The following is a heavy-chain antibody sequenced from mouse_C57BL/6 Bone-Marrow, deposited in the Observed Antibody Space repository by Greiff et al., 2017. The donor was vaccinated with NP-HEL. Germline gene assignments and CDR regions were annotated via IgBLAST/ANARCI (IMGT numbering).Heavy chain of an antibody. D-gene: IGHD1-1*01. CDR1: GYTFTSYG. Sequence: LQESGAELARPGASVKLSCKASGYTFTSYGISWVKQRTGQGLEWIGEIYPRSGNTYYNEKFKGKATLTADKSSSTAYMELRSLTSEDSAVYFCARNIITPVVRGYWYFDVWGTGTTVTVSS. CDR2: IYPRSGNT. V-gene: IGHV1-81*01. CDR3: ARNIITPVVRGYWYFDV. J-gene: IGHJ1*03.